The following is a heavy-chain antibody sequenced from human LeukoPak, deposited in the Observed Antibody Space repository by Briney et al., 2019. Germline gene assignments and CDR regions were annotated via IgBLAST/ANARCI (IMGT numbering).Heavy chain of an antibody. Sequence: PSETLSLTCTVSGGSMSSYYWSWIRQPPGKGLEYIGYIYYTGSTYYNPSLKSRVTISVDTSKRQFSPRLSSVSAADTAVYYCARDATAGNFDYWGQGTLVTVSS. V-gene: IGHV4-59*12. CDR2: IYYTGST. CDR3: ARDATAGNFDY. J-gene: IGHJ4*02. D-gene: IGHD6-13*01. CDR1: GGSMSSYY.